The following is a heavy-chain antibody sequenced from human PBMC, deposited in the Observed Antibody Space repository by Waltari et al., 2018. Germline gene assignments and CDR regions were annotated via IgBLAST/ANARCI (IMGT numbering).Heavy chain of an antibody. Sequence: QVQLQESGPGLVKPSETLSLTCTVSGGSISNYYWTWIRQPPGKGLEWIGYIYYSGRTKYKPTLKSRVTISVDRSENQFYLSLISVTAADTAVYYCAREPSPMTTAFGGMDVWGQGTTVTVSS. V-gene: IGHV4-59*01. D-gene: IGHD4-4*01. CDR2: IYYSGRT. CDR1: GGSISNYY. J-gene: IGHJ6*02. CDR3: AREPSPMTTAFGGMDV.